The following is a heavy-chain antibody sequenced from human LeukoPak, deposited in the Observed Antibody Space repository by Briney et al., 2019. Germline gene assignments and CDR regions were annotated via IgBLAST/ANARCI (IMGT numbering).Heavy chain of an antibody. D-gene: IGHD3-22*01. Sequence: GGSLRLSCAASGLTVSSNSMSWVRQAPGKGLEWVSFIYSGGSTYYADSVKGRFTISRDNSKNTLYLQMNSLRADDTAVYYCARESGPRWLLLPNRPVGNDYWGQGTLVTVSS. CDR1: GLTVSSNS. CDR2: IYSGGST. CDR3: ARESGPRWLLLPNRPVGNDY. V-gene: IGHV3-53*01. J-gene: IGHJ4*02.